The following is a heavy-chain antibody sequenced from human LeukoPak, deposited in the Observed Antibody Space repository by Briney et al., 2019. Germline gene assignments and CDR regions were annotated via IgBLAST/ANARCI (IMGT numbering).Heavy chain of an antibody. CDR3: AHSLTTVTYFDY. CDR2: IYWDDDK. V-gene: IGHV2-5*02. J-gene: IGHJ4*02. D-gene: IGHD4-17*01. Sequence: SGPTLVKPTQTFTLTCTFSGFSLSTSGVGVGWIRQPPGKALEWLPLIYWDDDKRYSPSLKSRLTITKDTSKNQVVLTMTNMDPVDTATYYCAHSLTTVTYFDYWGQGTLVTVSS. CDR1: GFSLSTSGVG.